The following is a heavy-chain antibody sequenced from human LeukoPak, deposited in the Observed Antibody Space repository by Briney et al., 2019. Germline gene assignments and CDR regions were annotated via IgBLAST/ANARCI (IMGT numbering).Heavy chain of an antibody. D-gene: IGHD6-13*01. CDR2: IYYSGST. V-gene: IGHV4-39*07. J-gene: IGHJ6*02. CDR3: ARVVAAAGTAVSYYYYYGMDV. CDR1: GGSISSSSYY. Sequence: SETLSLTCTVSGGSISSSSYYWGWIRQPPGKGLEWIGSIYYSGSTYYNPSLKSRVTISVDTSKNQFSLKLSSVTAADTAVYYCARVVAAAGTAVSYYYYYGMDVWGQGTTVTVSS.